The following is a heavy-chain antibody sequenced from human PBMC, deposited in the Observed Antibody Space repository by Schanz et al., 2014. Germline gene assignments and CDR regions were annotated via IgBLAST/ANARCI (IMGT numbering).Heavy chain of an antibody. CDR3: ARGGYSSGWYDRDIAHFDY. CDR1: GYTFISYG. CDR2: ISPYNGNT. D-gene: IGHD6-19*01. Sequence: QGQLVQSGPEVKEPGASVKVSCKASGYTFISYGIKWVRQAPGQGLEWMGWISPYNGNTNYAQKLQGRVTMTTDTSTSTAYMELRSLRSDDTAVYYCARGGYSSGWYDRDIAHFDYWGQGTLVTVSS. J-gene: IGHJ4*02. V-gene: IGHV1-18*01.